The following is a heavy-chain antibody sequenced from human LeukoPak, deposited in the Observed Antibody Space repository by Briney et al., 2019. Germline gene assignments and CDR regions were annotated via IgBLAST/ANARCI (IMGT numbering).Heavy chain of an antibody. V-gene: IGHV4-59*01. D-gene: IGHD5-24*01. J-gene: IGHJ6*03. CDR3: ARVDGRDGYNYDYYYYMDV. Sequence: PSETLSLTCTVSGGSISSYYWSWIRQPPGEGLEWIGYFYYSGSTNYNPSLKSRVTISVDTSKNQFSLKLSSVTAADTAVYYCARVDGRDGYNYDYYYYMDVWGKGTTVTVSS. CDR1: GGSISSYY. CDR2: FYYSGST.